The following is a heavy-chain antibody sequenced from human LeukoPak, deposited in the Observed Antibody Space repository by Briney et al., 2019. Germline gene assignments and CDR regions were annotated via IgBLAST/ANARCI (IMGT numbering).Heavy chain of an antibody. CDR2: ISGSGGST. J-gene: IGHJ6*03. CDR1: GFAFSSYA. CDR3: ARARHLDIVVVPAGAYMDV. Sequence: PGGSLRLSCAASGFAFSSYAMSWVRQAPGKGLGWVSAISGSGGSTYYADSVKGRFTISRDNAKNSLYLQMNSLRADDTAVYYCARARHLDIVVVPAGAYMDVWGKGTTVTVSS. V-gene: IGHV3-23*01. D-gene: IGHD2-2*01.